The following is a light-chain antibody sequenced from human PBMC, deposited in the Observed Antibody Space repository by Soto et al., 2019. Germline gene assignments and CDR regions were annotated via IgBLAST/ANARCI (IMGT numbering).Light chain of an antibody. CDR3: CSYAASARYV. CDR1: SSDVGYYNY. Sequence: QSALTQPRSVSGSPGQSVTISCTGTSSDVGYYNYVSWYQQHPGKAPKVMFYDVSERPSGVPDRSYGSKSGNTAPLTISGLQDEDEAQYYCCSYAASARYVLGTGTKLAVL. J-gene: IGLJ1*01. CDR2: DVS. V-gene: IGLV2-11*01.